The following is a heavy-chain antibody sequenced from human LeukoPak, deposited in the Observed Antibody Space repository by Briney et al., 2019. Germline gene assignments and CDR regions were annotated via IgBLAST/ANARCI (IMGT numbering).Heavy chain of an antibody. CDR3: ARGYSSSWYPDLFSEYFDY. Sequence: SETLSLTCAVYGGSFSGYYWSWIRQPPGKGLEWIGEINHSGSTNYNPSLKSRVTISVDTSKNQFSLKLSSVTAADTAVYYCARGYSSSWYPDLFSEYFDYWGQGTLVTVSS. CDR1: GGSFSGYY. V-gene: IGHV4-34*01. CDR2: INHSGST. D-gene: IGHD6-13*01. J-gene: IGHJ4*02.